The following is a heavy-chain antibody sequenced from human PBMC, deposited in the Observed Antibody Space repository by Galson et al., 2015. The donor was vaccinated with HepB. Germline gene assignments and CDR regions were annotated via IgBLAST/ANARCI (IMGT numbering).Heavy chain of an antibody. CDR2: ISAYNGDT. J-gene: IGHJ5*02. Sequence: SVKVSCKASGSTFMTYGLNWVRQAPGQGLEWMGWISAYNGDTNYAQKFQGRVTMTTDTSTSTAYMELRSLRSDDTAIYYCARDMIAARPGWFDPWGQGTLVSVSS. D-gene: IGHD6-6*01. V-gene: IGHV1-18*01. CDR1: GSTFMTYG. CDR3: ARDMIAARPGWFDP.